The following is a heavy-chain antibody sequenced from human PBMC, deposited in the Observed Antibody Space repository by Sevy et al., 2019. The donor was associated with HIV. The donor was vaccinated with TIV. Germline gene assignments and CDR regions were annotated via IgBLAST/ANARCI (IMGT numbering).Heavy chain of an antibody. J-gene: IGHJ4*02. Sequence: ASVKVSCKASGYTFTSYGISWVRQAPGQGLEWMGWISAYNGNTNYAQKLQGRVTMTTDTSTSTAYMELRSLRSDDTAVDYCARAGGVVVVAATLHPFDYWGQGTLVTVSS. CDR2: ISAYNGNT. V-gene: IGHV1-18*01. CDR3: ARAGGVVVVAATLHPFDY. D-gene: IGHD2-15*01. CDR1: GYTFTSYG.